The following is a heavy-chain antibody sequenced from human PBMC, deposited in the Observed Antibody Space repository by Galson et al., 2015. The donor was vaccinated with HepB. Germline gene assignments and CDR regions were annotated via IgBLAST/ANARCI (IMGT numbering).Heavy chain of an antibody. CDR2: TYYGSKWYN. CDR1: GDSVSSNSAA. V-gene: IGHV6-1*01. CDR3: ARDIATTAHRYYFDY. J-gene: IGHJ4*02. D-gene: IGHD6-13*01. Sequence: CAISGDSVSSNSAAWNWIRQSPSRGLEWLGRTYYGSKWYNDYAVSVKSRISINADTSKNQFSLQLNSMTPEDTAVYYCARDIATTAHRYYFDYWGQGTLVAVSS.